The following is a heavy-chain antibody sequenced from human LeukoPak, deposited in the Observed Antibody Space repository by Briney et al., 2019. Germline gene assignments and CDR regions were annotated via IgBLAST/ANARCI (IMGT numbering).Heavy chain of an antibody. J-gene: IGHJ6*03. D-gene: IGHD4-17*01. CDR2: INHSGST. Sequence: PSETLSLTCAVYGGSFSGYYWSWIRQPPGKGLEWIGEINHSGSTNYNPSLKSRVTISVDTSKNQFSLKLSSVTAADTAVYYCAILGDYAPYYYYYMDVWGKGTTVTISS. CDR3: AILGDYAPYYYYYMDV. V-gene: IGHV4-34*01. CDR1: GGSFSGYY.